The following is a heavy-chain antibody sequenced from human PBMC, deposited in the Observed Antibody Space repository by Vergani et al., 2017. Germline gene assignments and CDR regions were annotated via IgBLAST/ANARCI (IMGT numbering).Heavy chain of an antibody. V-gene: IGHV1-18*01. Sequence: QVQLVQSGAEVKKPGASVKVSCKASGYTFTSYGISWVRQAPGQGLEWMGWISAYNGNTNYAQKFQGRVTMTRDTSISTAYMELSRLRSDDTAVYYCARFTYYGSGEYYFDYWGQGTLVTVSS. D-gene: IGHD3-10*01. CDR2: ISAYNGNT. CDR3: ARFTYYGSGEYYFDY. CDR1: GYTFTSYG. J-gene: IGHJ4*02.